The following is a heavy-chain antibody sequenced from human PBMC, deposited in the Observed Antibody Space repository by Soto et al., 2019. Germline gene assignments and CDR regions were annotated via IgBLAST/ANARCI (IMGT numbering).Heavy chain of an antibody. CDR2: ISSNGGYT. J-gene: IGHJ4*02. V-gene: IGHV3-64*01. Sequence: EVQLVESGGGLVQPGGSLRLSCAASGFTFRSYAMYWVRQAPGKGLEYVSAISSNGGYTYYANSVKGRFTISRDNSQNTLYLQMGSLRAEDMAVYYCARTSQYYFDYWGQGTLVTVSS. CDR3: ARTSQYYFDY. CDR1: GFTFRSYA.